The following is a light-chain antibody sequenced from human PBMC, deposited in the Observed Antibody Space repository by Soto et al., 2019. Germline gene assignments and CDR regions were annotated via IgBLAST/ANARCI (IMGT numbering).Light chain of an antibody. Sequence: VLPQSPDTLSLSPGDRATLSCRASQSVRSTFLAWYQQKPGQAPRLLIYGASNRAAGIPERFSGSASGTEFTHPISRLEPDDSAVYYCQQYHDSPMNTFGQGTKLQIK. V-gene: IGKV3-20*01. CDR1: QSVRSTF. CDR3: QQYHDSPMNT. CDR2: GAS. J-gene: IGKJ2*01.